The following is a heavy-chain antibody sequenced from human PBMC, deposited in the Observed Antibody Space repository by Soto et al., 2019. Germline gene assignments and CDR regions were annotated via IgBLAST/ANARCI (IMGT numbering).Heavy chain of an antibody. CDR1: GFTFSSYA. V-gene: IGHV3-23*01. D-gene: IGHD6-13*01. CDR2: ISGSGGST. J-gene: IGHJ3*02. Sequence: GGSLRLSCAASGFTFSSYAMSWVRQAPGRGLEWVSAISGSGGSTYYADSVKGRFTISRDNSKNTLYLQMNSLRAEDMAVYYCAKSSSWSFVSFDIWGQGTMVTVSS. CDR3: AKSSSWSFVSFDI.